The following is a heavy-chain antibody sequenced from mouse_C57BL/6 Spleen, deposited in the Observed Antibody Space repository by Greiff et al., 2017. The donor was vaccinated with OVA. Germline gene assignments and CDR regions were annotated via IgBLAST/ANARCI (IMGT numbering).Heavy chain of an antibody. D-gene: IGHD2-1*01. V-gene: IGHV1-64*01. J-gene: IGHJ4*01. CDR1: GYTFTSYW. CDR3: ARGNYVDYYAMDY. Sequence: VQLQESGAELVKPGASVKLSCKASGYTFTSYWMHWVKQRPGQGLEWIGMIHPNSGSTNYNEKFKSKATLTVDKSSSTAYMQLSSLTSEDSAVYYCARGNYVDYYAMDYWGQGTSVTVSS. CDR2: IHPNSGST.